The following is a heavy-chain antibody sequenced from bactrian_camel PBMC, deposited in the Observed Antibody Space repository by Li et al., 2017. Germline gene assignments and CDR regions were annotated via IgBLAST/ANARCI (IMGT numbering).Heavy chain of an antibody. V-gene: IGHV3S9*01. J-gene: IGHJ4*01. CDR2: IESDGST. Sequence: VQLVESGGGSVQAGGSLSLSCASSEYTYASNCMGWFRQIPDKEREGVAGIESDGSTSYADSVEGRFTISKDNAKSTVYLQMNSLKPDDTAVYYCAATGQMLSVAGCRTQGTQVTVS. D-gene: IGHD1*01. CDR1: EYTYASNC.